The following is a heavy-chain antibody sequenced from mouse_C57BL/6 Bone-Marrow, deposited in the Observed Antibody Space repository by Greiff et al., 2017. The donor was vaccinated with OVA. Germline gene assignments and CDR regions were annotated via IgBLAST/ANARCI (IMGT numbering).Heavy chain of an antibody. CDR3: AREVPFTTVVAHWYFGV. V-gene: IGHV1-18*01. D-gene: IGHD1-1*01. CDR1: GYTFTDYN. CDR2: INPNNGGT. J-gene: IGHJ1*03. Sequence: VQLQQSGPELVKPGASVKIPCKASGYTFTDYNMDWVKQSHGKSLEWIGDINPNNGGTIYNQKFKGKATLTVDKSSSTAYMELRSLTSEDTAVYYCAREVPFTTVVAHWYFGVRGTGTTVTVSS.